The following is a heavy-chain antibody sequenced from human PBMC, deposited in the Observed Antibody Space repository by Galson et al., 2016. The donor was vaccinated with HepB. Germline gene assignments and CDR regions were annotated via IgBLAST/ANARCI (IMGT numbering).Heavy chain of an antibody. CDR1: GFTFSTYS. J-gene: IGHJ4*02. Sequence: SLRLSCAGSGFTFSTYSMNWVRQAPGKGLEWVSYISPGLATTYYADSVKGRFTISGDDANNSVSLQMNSLRDEDTAVYYCARRSASTKALDYWGQGTLVTVSS. CDR3: ARRSASTKALDY. CDR2: ISPGLATT. D-gene: IGHD6-19*01. V-gene: IGHV3-48*02.